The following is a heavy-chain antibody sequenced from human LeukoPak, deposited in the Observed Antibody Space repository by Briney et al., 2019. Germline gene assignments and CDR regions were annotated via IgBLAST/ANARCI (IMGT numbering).Heavy chain of an antibody. CDR3: ARDRGPGTFDY. J-gene: IGHJ4*02. CDR1: GYTFTSYA. V-gene: IGHV1-3*01. Sequence: ASAKVSCKASGYTFTSYAMHWVRQAPGQRLEWMGWINAGNGNTKYSQKFQGRVTITRDTSASTAYMELSSLRSEDTAVYYCARDRGPGTFDYWGQGTLVTVSS. CDR2: INAGNGNT.